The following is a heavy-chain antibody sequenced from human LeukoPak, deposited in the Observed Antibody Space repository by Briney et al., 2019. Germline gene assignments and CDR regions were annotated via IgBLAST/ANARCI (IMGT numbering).Heavy chain of an antibody. V-gene: IGHV3-30-3*01. J-gene: IGHJ4*02. CDR1: GFTFSSYA. CDR2: ISYDGSNK. Sequence: PGRSLRLSCAASGFTFSSYAMHWVRQAPGKGLEWVAVISYDGSNKYYADSVKGRFTISRDNSKNTLYLQMNSLRVEDTAVYYCARGHPPRLDYWGQGTLVTVSS. CDR3: ARGHPPRLDY.